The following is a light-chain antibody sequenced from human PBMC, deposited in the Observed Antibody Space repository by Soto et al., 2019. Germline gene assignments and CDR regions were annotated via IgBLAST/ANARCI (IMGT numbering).Light chain of an antibody. V-gene: IGKV3-20*01. CDR1: QSVSSSY. CDR2: GAS. CDR3: QQYGSSPPVT. J-gene: IGKJ5*01. Sequence: EIVLTQSPGTLSLSPGERATLSCRASQSVSSSYLAWYQQKPGQAPRLLIYGASSRATGIPDRFSGSGSGTDFTRTISRLEHEDFAVYYCQQYGSSPPVTFGQGTRREIK.